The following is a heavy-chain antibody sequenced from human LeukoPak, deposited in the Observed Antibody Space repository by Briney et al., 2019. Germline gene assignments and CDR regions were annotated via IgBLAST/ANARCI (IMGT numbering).Heavy chain of an antibody. CDR1: GGSISSSNYY. D-gene: IGHD2-2*02. Sequence: SETLSLTCTVSGGSISSSNYYWGWIRQPPGKGLERIGSIYYSGSTYYNLSLKSRVTISVDTSKIQFSLKLNSVTAADTAVYYCARHRDCSPSSCYTSWFDPWGQGTLVTVSS. CDR3: ARHRDCSPSSCYTSWFDP. V-gene: IGHV4-39*01. CDR2: IYYSGST. J-gene: IGHJ5*02.